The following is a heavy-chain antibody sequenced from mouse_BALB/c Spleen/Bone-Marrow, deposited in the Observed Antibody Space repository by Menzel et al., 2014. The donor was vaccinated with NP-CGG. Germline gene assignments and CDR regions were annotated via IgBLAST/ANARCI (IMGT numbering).Heavy chain of an antibody. D-gene: IGHD3-1*01. CDR1: GDSITSGY. V-gene: IGHV3-8*02. CDR2: ISYSSST. Sequence: EVQRVESGPSLVKPSQTLSLTCSVTGDSITSGYWNWIRKFPGNKLEYMGLISYSSSTYYNPSLKSRISITRDTSKNLYYLQLNSVTTEDSATYYCARSGSSGYHYYAMDYWGQGTSVTVSS. J-gene: IGHJ4*01. CDR3: ARSGSSGYHYYAMDY.